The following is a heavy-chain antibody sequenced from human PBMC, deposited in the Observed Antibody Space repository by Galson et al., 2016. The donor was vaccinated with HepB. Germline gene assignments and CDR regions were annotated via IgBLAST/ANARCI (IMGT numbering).Heavy chain of an antibody. J-gene: IGHJ6*02. CDR3: ASERVDIVVGPAAMPGYYYYGLDV. CDR1: GFTFSSYW. Sequence: SLRLSCAASGFTFSSYWMHWVRQAPGKGLVWVSRINSDGSRTSYADSVKGRFTISRDNAKNTLYLQINSLRAEDTAVYYCASERVDIVVGPAAMPGYYYYGLDVWGQGTTVTVSS. CDR2: INSDGSRT. V-gene: IGHV3-74*01. D-gene: IGHD2-2*01.